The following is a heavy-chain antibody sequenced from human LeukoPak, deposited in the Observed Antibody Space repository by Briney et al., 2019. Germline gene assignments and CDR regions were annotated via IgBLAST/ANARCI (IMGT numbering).Heavy chain of an antibody. CDR1: GYTFTGYY. D-gene: IGHD4-23*01. Sequence: ASVKVSCKASGYTFTGYYMHWVRQAPGQGLEWMGWINPNSGGTNYAQRFQGRVTMTRDTSISTAYMELSRLRSDDTAVYYCARENYGGNSVFDYRGQGTLVTVSS. CDR3: ARENYGGNSVFDY. V-gene: IGHV1-2*02. J-gene: IGHJ4*02. CDR2: INPNSGGT.